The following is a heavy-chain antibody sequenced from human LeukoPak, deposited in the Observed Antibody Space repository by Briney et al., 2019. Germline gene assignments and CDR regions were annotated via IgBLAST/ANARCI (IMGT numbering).Heavy chain of an antibody. Sequence: SETLSLTCTVSGGSISSYYWNWIRQSPGKGLEWVGYISYSGSTNYNPSLKSRVTMSIDTSKNQFSLKLSSVTAADTAVYFCARRRGVGGYYGMDVWGQETTVTVSS. D-gene: IGHD1-26*01. CDR2: ISYSGST. CDR1: GGSISSYY. J-gene: IGHJ6*02. V-gene: IGHV4-59*08. CDR3: ARRRGVGGYYGMDV.